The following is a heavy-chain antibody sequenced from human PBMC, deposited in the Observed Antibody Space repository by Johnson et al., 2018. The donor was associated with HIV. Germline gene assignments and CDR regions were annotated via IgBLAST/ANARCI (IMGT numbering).Heavy chain of an antibody. CDR3: ARAKYGGAFDV. D-gene: IGHD3-16*01. CDR2: IRQDGIAK. Sequence: MLLVESGGGLVQPGGSLRLSCAASGFVFETYWMNWVRQAPGKGLEWVANIRQDGIAKQYVDSVRGRFTISRDNSRNTLYLQMNSLRAEDTAVYYCARAKYGGAFDVWGQGTMVSVSS. J-gene: IGHJ3*01. V-gene: IGHV3-7*03. CDR1: GFVFETYW.